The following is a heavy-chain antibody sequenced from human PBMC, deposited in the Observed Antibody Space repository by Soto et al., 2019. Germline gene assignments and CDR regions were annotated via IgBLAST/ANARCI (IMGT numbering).Heavy chain of an antibody. D-gene: IGHD2-2*01. Sequence: EVHLLESGGGLVQPGGSLRLSCAASGFTFSTYVMSWVRQAPGQGLEWVSAITGGADDTYNGDSVRGRFTISRDNSKNTLYLQMNSLRAEDTAVYYCAKGSSNSRPYYFDYWGQGTLVAVSS. CDR2: ITGGADDT. J-gene: IGHJ4*02. V-gene: IGHV3-23*01. CDR1: GFTFSTYV. CDR3: AKGSSNSRPYYFDY.